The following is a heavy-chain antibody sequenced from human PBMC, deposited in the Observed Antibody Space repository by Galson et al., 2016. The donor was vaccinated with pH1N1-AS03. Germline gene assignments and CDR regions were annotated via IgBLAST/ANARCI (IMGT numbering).Heavy chain of an antibody. Sequence: PALVKPTQTLTLTCTFSGFSLNTDGMRVSWIRQPPGKALEWLARIDWDDDKFYRTSLKTRLTISKDTSKKQVVLTLTNVGPVDTATYYCGLTGIASTGYFDSGAQETLVTVSS. CDR3: GLTGIASTGYFDS. CDR1: GFSLNTDGMR. D-gene: IGHD6-13*01. J-gene: IGHJ4*02. CDR2: IDWDDDK. V-gene: IGHV2-70*04.